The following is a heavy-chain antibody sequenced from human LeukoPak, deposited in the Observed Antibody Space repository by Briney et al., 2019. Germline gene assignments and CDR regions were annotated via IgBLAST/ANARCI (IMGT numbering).Heavy chain of an antibody. CDR1: GDSVSSNSAA. V-gene: IGHV6-1*01. CDR2: TYYRSKWYN. D-gene: IGHD5-18*01. CDR3: AGYSYGVRPS. Sequence: SQTLSLTCAISGDSVSSNSAAWNWIRQFPSRGLEWLGRTYYRSKWYNDYAVSVKSRITINPDTSKNQFSLHLNSVTPEDTAVYYCAGYSYGVRPSWGQGTLVTVSS. J-gene: IGHJ5*02.